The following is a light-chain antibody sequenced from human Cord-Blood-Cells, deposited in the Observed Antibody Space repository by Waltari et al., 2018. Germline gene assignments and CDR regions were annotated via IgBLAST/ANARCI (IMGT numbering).Light chain of an antibody. CDR2: DVS. Sequence: QSALTQPASVSGSPGQSITISCTGTSSDVGGYNYVSWYQQHPGKAPKLMIYDVSNRPSGFSNRFSGSKSGNTASLTVSGLQAEDEADYYCSSYTSSSTVVVGGGTKLTVL. J-gene: IGLJ2*01. CDR1: SSDVGGYNY. CDR3: SSYTSSSTVV. V-gene: IGLV2-14*01.